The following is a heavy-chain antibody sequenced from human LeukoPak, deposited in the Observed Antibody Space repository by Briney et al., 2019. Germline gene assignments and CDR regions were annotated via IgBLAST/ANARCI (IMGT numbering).Heavy chain of an antibody. D-gene: IGHD4-11*01. J-gene: IGHJ4*02. Sequence: GGSLRLSCAASGFTFSSYGMHWVRQAPGKGLDWVAFIQYDGTNKYYSDSVKGRFTISRDNSKNTLYLQMNSLRAEDTAVYYCAKEYDYSNYVLGYWGQGTLVTVSS. CDR2: IQYDGTNK. CDR3: AKEYDYSNYVLGY. V-gene: IGHV3-30*02. CDR1: GFTFSSYG.